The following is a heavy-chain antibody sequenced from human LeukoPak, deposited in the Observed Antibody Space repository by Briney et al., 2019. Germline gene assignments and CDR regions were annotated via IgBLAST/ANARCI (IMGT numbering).Heavy chain of an antibody. D-gene: IGHD5-24*01. Sequence: SETLSLTCTVSGGSISTYYWTWIRQPPGKGLEWIGCIYYSGSTNYNPSLRSRVTISVDTSKNQFSLKLSSVTAADTAVYYCASLDGDYWGQGTLVTVSS. CDR1: GGSISTYY. J-gene: IGHJ4*02. CDR3: ASLDGDY. V-gene: IGHV4-59*08. CDR2: IYYSGST.